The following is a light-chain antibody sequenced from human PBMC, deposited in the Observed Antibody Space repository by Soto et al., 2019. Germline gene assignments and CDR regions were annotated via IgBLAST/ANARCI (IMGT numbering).Light chain of an antibody. CDR3: QQYGSSPTRT. CDR1: RSVSNY. V-gene: IGKV3-20*01. Sequence: VLTQSPATLSLSPGERATLSCRASRSVSNYLAWYQQKPGQAPRLLIYDASNRATGIPARFSGSGSGTDFTLTISRLEPADFAVYYCQQYGSSPTRTFGQGTKVDIK. CDR2: DAS. J-gene: IGKJ1*01.